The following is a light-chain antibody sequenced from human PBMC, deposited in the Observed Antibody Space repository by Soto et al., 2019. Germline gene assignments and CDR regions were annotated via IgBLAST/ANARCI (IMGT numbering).Light chain of an antibody. CDR3: AAWDDSLNGWV. CDR1: NSNIGSNT. Sequence: QSVLTQPPSASGTPGQRVTISCSGGNSNIGSNTVNWYQQLPTTAPKLLMYTNNQRPSGVPDRFSGSKSGTSASLAISGLQSEDEADYYCAAWDDSLNGWVFGGGTKLTVL. J-gene: IGLJ3*02. V-gene: IGLV1-44*01. CDR2: TNN.